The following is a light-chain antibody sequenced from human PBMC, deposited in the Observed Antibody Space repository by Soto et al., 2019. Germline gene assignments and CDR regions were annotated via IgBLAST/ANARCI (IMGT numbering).Light chain of an antibody. Sequence: EIVMTQSPATLSVSPGERATLSCRASQSVASNLAWYQQKPGQAPRLLIYGASTRATGIPARFSGSGSATEFTLTISSLQSEDFEVYYCQHNNNWPLTFGGGTKVEIK. J-gene: IGKJ4*01. V-gene: IGKV3-15*01. CDR2: GAS. CDR3: QHNNNWPLT. CDR1: QSVASN.